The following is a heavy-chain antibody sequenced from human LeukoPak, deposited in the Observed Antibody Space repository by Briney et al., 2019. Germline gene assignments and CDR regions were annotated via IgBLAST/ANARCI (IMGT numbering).Heavy chain of an antibody. Sequence: SETLSLTCTVSGVSITSYYWSWIRQPPGKGLEWIGSIYHSGSTNDSPSLKSRVTTSVDTSKNQFSLKLSSVTAADTAVYYCARRGYYYDSSHYYYFDYWGQGTLVTVSS. CDR1: GVSITSYY. J-gene: IGHJ4*02. V-gene: IGHV4-59*08. D-gene: IGHD3-22*01. CDR2: IYHSGST. CDR3: ARRGYYYDSSHYYYFDY.